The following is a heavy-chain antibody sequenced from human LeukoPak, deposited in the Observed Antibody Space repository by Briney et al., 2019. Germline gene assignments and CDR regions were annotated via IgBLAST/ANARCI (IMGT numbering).Heavy chain of an antibody. CDR2: MNPNSGNT. Sequence: ASVKVSCKASGYTFTSYDINWVRQATGQGLEWMGWMNPNSGNTGYAQKFQGRVTMTRDTSISTAYMELSSLRSEDTAVYYCARMYYYGSESVNWFDPWGQGTLVTVSS. D-gene: IGHD3-10*01. CDR1: GYTFTSYD. J-gene: IGHJ5*02. V-gene: IGHV1-8*01. CDR3: ARMYYYGSESVNWFDP.